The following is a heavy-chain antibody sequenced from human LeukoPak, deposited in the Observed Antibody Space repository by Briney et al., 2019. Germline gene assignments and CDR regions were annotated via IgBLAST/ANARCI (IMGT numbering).Heavy chain of an antibody. J-gene: IGHJ5*02. V-gene: IGHV3-66*01. CDR1: GFTVSSNY. Sequence: RAGGSLRLSCAASGFTVSSNYMSWVRQAPGKGLEWVSVIYSGGSTYYADSVKGRFTISRDNAKNSLYLQMNSLRAEDTAVYYCASGGGELGYCSSTSCYGGGYNWFDPWGQGTLVTVSS. D-gene: IGHD2-2*01. CDR2: IYSGGST. CDR3: ASGGGELGYCSSTSCYGGGYNWFDP.